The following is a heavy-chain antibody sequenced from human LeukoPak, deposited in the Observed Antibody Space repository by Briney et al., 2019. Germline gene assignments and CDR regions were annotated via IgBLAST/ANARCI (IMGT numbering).Heavy chain of an antibody. CDR3: AKTPSGSYPRGNFDY. CDR1: GFTFSSYA. Sequence: GGSLRLSCAASGFTFSSYAMTWVRQAPGKGLEWVSAITGSGASTFYADSVKGRFTISRDNSKNTLYLQMNSLRAEDTAVYYCAKTPSGSYPRGNFDYWGQGTLVTVSS. V-gene: IGHV3-23*01. J-gene: IGHJ4*02. CDR2: ITGSGAST. D-gene: IGHD1-26*01.